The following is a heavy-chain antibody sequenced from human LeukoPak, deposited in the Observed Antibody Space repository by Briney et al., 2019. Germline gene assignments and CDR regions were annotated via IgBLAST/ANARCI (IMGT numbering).Heavy chain of an antibody. V-gene: IGHV4-34*01. CDR1: GGSFSGYY. CDR2: INHSGTT. Sequence: SETLSLTCAVYGGSFSGYYWSWIRQTPNKGLEWIGEINHSGTTNYNPSLKSRLSLSVDTSKNQFSLKLSSVTAADTAVYYCAREVYDSSGYHWFGQGSYYFDYWGQGTLVTVSS. CDR3: AREVYDSSGYHWFGQGSYYFDY. D-gene: IGHD3-22*01. J-gene: IGHJ4*02.